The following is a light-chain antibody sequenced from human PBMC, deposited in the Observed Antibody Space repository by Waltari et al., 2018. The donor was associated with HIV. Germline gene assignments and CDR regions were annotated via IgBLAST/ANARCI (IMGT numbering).Light chain of an antibody. J-gene: IGLJ3*02. CDR3: VTWDHSLGAVV. CDR1: TSNIGSRS. CDR2: DDN. V-gene: IGLV1-51*01. Sequence: QSVLTQPPSVSAAPGQKVTISCFGSTSNIGSRSVSWYQRLPGTAPTLLVYDDNERPSGIPDRFSASRSGTSATLGIAGLQTGDEADYYCVTWDHSLGAVVFGGGTKLTVL.